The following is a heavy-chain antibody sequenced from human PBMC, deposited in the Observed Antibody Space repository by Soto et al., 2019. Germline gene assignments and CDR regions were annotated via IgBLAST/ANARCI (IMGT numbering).Heavy chain of an antibody. Sequence: QLQLQESGPGLVKPSETLSLTCTVSGGSISSSSYYWGWIRQPPGKGLEWIGSIYYSGSTYYNPSPRSRVTISVDTSKNQFSLKLSSVTAADTAVYYCASHVLRFLEWLLYNWFDPWGQGTLVTVSS. V-gene: IGHV4-39*01. CDR1: GGSISSSSYY. CDR3: ASHVLRFLEWLLYNWFDP. CDR2: IYYSGST. J-gene: IGHJ5*02. D-gene: IGHD3-3*01.